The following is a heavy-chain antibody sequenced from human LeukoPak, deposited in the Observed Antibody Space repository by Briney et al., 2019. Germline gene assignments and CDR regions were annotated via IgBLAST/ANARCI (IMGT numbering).Heavy chain of an antibody. J-gene: IGHJ5*02. CDR3: ARGDSVVVPAAMNPDRRSNWFDP. CDR1: GYTFTGYY. D-gene: IGHD2-2*01. Sequence: ASVKVSCKASGYTFTGYYMHWVRQAPGQGLEWMGWINPNSGGTNYAQKFQGRVTMTRDTSISTAYIELSRLRSDDTAVYYCARGDSVVVPAAMNPDRRSNWFDPWGQGTLVTVSS. CDR2: INPNSGGT. V-gene: IGHV1-2*02.